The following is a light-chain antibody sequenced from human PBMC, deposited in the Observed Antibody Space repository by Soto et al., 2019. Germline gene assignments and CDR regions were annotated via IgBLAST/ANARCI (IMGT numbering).Light chain of an antibody. CDR2: NDD. J-gene: IGLJ3*02. Sequence: QSVLTQPPSASVTPGQRVTISCSGSSSGLEIKILNWYQHIPGKAPKLLIYNDDPRPSGVPDRFSGSRSGTSASLVIAGLRSEDEAEYYCAGWDDSLLGPVFGVGTKVTVL. CDR1: SSGLEIKI. V-gene: IGLV1-44*01. CDR3: AGWDDSLLGPV.